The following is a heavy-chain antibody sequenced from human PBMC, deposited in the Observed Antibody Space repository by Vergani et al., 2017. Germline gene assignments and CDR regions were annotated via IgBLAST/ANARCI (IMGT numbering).Heavy chain of an antibody. J-gene: IGHJ2*01. Sequence: QVQLQESGPGLVKPSETLSLTCTVSGGSISSYYWSWIRQPPGTGLEWIGYIYYSGSTNYNPSLKSRVTISVDTSKNQFSLKLSSVTAADTAVYYCARHVGAAANWYFDLWGRGTLGTVSS. D-gene: IGHD6-13*01. V-gene: IGHV4-59*08. CDR2: IYYSGST. CDR1: GGSISSYY. CDR3: ARHVGAAANWYFDL.